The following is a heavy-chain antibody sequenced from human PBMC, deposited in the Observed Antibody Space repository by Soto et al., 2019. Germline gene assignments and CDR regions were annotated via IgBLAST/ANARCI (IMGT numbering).Heavy chain of an antibody. V-gene: IGHV4-34*01. CDR2: MSHSGGT. D-gene: IGHD1-1*01. CDR3: ARVERGTATTVVDAFDI. Sequence: QVQLQQWGAGLLKPSETLSLTCAVYGGFVSSGSYYWSWIGHPPGKGLEWIGEMSHSGGTHFNPSLKLRLPVAVDTSKNQFSLKMRAVTAAATALYYCARVERGTATTVVDAFDIWGPGTMVTVSS. J-gene: IGHJ3*02. CDR1: GGFVSSGSYY.